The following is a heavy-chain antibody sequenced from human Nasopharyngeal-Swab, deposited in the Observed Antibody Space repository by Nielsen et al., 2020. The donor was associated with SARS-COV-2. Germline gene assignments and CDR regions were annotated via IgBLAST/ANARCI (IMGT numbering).Heavy chain of an antibody. CDR1: GGSISSGGYY. Sequence: SETLSLTCTVSGGSISSGGYYWSWIRQHPGKGLEWIGYIYYSGSTYYNPSLKSRVTISVDTSKNQFSLKLSSVTAADTAVYYCARASTIFGVVISYWFDPWGQGTLVTVSS. D-gene: IGHD3-3*01. J-gene: IGHJ5*02. V-gene: IGHV4-31*03. CDR2: IYYSGST. CDR3: ARASTIFGVVISYWFDP.